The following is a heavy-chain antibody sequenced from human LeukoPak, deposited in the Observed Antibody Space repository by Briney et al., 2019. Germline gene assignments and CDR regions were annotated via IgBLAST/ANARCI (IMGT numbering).Heavy chain of an antibody. J-gene: IGHJ5*02. CDR1: GYTFTNYG. CDR3: ARDGGQSYDLLTGYYNNDWFDP. V-gene: IGHV1-18*01. Sequence: ASVKVSCMASGYTFTNYGINWVRQAPGQGLEWMGWISAYNGNTNYAQFFQGRVTMTTDTSTSTAYMELRSLTSDDTAVYYCARDGGQSYDLLTGYYNNDWFDPWGQGTLVTVSS. D-gene: IGHD3-9*01. CDR2: ISAYNGNT.